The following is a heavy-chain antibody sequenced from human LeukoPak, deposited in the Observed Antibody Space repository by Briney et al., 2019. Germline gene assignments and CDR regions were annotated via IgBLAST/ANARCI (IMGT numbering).Heavy chain of an antibody. J-gene: IGHJ6*02. Sequence: GGSLRLSCTASGFIFDTHTLTWVRQAPGKGLEWVASISGSGDSTNYGDSVKGRFTISRDNFKRTVHLEMSNLRADDTAMYYCVRRAAVRGMDFWGLGATVIVSS. V-gene: IGHV3-23*01. D-gene: IGHD1-14*01. CDR2: ISGSGDST. CDR1: GFIFDTHT. CDR3: VRRAAVRGMDF.